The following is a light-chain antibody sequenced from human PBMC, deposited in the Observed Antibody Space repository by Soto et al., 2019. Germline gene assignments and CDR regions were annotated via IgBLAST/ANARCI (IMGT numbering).Light chain of an antibody. CDR2: KAS. CDR3: QQYNSFTWT. V-gene: IGKV1-5*03. CDR1: QSISSW. J-gene: IGKJ1*01. Sequence: DIQMTQSPSTLSASVGDRVTITCRASQSISSWLAWYQQKPGKAPKLLIYKASSLESGVPSRFSGSGSGTEFTLTISSLQXDDFATYYCQQYNSFTWTFGQGTKVDIK.